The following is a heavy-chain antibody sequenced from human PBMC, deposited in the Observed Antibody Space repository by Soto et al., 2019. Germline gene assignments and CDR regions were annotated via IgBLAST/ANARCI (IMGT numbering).Heavy chain of an antibody. J-gene: IGHJ4*02. CDR2: IYPGDSDT. CDR3: ARHRGVGASAFDY. D-gene: IGHD1-26*01. Sequence: GEALNISCKCSGYSFTSYWIGWVRQMPGKGLEWMGIIYPGDSDTRYSPSFQGQVTISADKSISTAYLQWSSLKASDTAMYYCARHRGVGASAFDYWGQGTLVTVSS. CDR1: GYSFTSYW. V-gene: IGHV5-51*01.